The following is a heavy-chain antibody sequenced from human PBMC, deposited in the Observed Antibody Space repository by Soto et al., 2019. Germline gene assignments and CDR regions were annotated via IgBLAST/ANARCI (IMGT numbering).Heavy chain of an antibody. CDR2: ISWNSGSI. Sequence: SLLLSCSASGFTFDDYAMHWVRQAPGKGLEWVSVISWNSGSIGYADSVKGRFTISRDNAKNSLYLQMNSLRAEDTALYYCAKDLGPYRYGPVDYWGQGTLVTVYS. CDR1: GFTFDDYA. D-gene: IGHD5-18*01. CDR3: AKDLGPYRYGPVDY. J-gene: IGHJ4*02. V-gene: IGHV3-9*01.